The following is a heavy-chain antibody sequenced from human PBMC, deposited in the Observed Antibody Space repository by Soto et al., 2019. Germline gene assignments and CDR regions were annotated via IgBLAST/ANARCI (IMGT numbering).Heavy chain of an antibody. CDR1: GFTFSSYA. Sequence: QVQLVESGGGVVQPGRSLRLSCAASGFTFSSYAMHWVRQAPGKGLEWVAVISYDGSNKYYADSMKGRFTISRDNSKNTLYLQMNSLRAEDTAVYYCARVRSPKFDYWGQGTLVTVSS. CDR2: ISYDGSNK. V-gene: IGHV3-30-3*01. J-gene: IGHJ4*02. CDR3: ARVRSPKFDY.